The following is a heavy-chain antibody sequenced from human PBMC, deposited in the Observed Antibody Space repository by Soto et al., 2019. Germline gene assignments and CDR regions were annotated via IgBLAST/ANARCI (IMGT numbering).Heavy chain of an antibody. CDR1: GASVGSGSFY. CDR3: ARVSTYYFDSSGSYTSDY. CDR2: VFFSGST. D-gene: IGHD3-22*01. V-gene: IGHV4-61*01. J-gene: IGHJ4*02. Sequence: PSETLSLTCTVSGASVGSGSFYWSWIRQPPGKGLEWIGYVFFSGSTNYNPSLKSPVTISIDTSKNQFSLKLISVTAADTAVYYCARVSTYYFDSSGSYTSDYWGQGTLVTVSS.